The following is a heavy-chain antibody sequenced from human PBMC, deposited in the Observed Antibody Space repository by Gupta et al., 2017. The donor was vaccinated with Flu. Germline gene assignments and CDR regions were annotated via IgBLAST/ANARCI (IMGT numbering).Heavy chain of an antibody. D-gene: IGHD5-18*01. Sequence: EVQLVESGGGLVQPGRSLRLSCVASGFSFGDYDMHWARQAPGKGLEWVSSISWNSGDTDYADSVKGRFTISRDNANNSLYLHMNSLRPEDTALYYCAKDNTALANHYFDYWGQGTLVTVSS. CDR2: ISWNSGDT. J-gene: IGHJ4*02. CDR1: GFSFGDYD. CDR3: AKDNTALANHYFDY. V-gene: IGHV3-9*01.